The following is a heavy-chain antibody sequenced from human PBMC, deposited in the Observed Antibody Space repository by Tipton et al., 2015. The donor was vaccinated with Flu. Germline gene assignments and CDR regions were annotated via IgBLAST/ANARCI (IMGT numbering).Heavy chain of an antibody. CDR3: DSYGSESY. CDR1: GGSINSGSYY. V-gene: IGHV4-39*07. CDR2: TYYTGRT. Sequence: TLSLTCTVSGGSINSGSYYWSWIRQPAGQGLQWIGTTYYTGRTYYNPSLKSRLTISIDTSKNQFSLKLTSATAADTAMYYCDSYGSESYWGQGTLVTVSS. D-gene: IGHD3-10*01. J-gene: IGHJ4*02.